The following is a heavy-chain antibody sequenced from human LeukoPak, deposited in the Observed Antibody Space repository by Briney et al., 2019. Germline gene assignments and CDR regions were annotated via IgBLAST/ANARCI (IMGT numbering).Heavy chain of an antibody. D-gene: IGHD1-26*01. V-gene: IGHV3-30*04. CDR2: IAFDGSNK. J-gene: IGHJ6*03. Sequence: QSGRSLRLSCVASGFTFSIYAMHWVRQAPGKGLEWVAVIAFDGSNKDYADSVKGRFTISRDNSKNTLYLQMNSLRPEDTAVYYCAREPKWELLFYMDVWGKGTTVTVSS. CDR3: AREPKWELLFYMDV. CDR1: GFTFSIYA.